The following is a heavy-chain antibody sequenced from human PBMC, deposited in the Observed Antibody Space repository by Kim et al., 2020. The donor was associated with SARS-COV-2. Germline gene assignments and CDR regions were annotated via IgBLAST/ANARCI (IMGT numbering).Heavy chain of an antibody. CDR1: GFTFSSYA. J-gene: IGHJ3*02. V-gene: IGHV3-30*04. Sequence: GGSLRLSCAASGFTFSSYAMHWVRQAPGKGLEWVAVISYDGSNKYYADSVKGRFTISRDNSKNTLYLQMNSLRAEDTAVYYCARAIMAAYYYDSSGYYGAFDIWGQGTMVTVSS. D-gene: IGHD3-22*01. CDR3: ARAIMAAYYYDSSGYYGAFDI. CDR2: ISYDGSNK.